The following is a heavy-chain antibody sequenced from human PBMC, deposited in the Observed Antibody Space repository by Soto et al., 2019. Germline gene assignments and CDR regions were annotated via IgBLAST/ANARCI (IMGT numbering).Heavy chain of an antibody. CDR1: GGSISSYY. Sequence: QVQLQESGPGLVKPSETLSLTCTVSGGSISSYYWSWIRQPPGKGLEWIGYIYYSGSTNYNPSLNSRVTISVDTSKNQFSLKLSSVTAADTAVYYCARRDGDYVVNAFDIWGQGTMVTVSS. J-gene: IGHJ3*02. CDR3: ARRDGDYVVNAFDI. CDR2: IYYSGST. D-gene: IGHD4-17*01. V-gene: IGHV4-59*08.